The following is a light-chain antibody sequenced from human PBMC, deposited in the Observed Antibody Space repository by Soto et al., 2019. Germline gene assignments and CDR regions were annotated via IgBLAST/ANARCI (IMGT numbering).Light chain of an antibody. CDR1: QSVSNY. J-gene: IGKJ4*01. CDR2: GAS. V-gene: IGKV3-15*01. CDR3: QQYHNWPPLT. Sequence: EIVMTQSPATLSVSPGERATLSCRASQSVSNYLAWYQQKPGQAPRHLIYGASTRATGIPARFSGGGSETEFTLTISSLQSEDFAVYYCQQYHNWPPLTFGGGTKVEIK.